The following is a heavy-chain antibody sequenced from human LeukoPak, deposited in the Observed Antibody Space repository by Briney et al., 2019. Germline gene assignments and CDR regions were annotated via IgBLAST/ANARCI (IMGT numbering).Heavy chain of an antibody. D-gene: IGHD3-3*01. V-gene: IGHV4-59*01. CDR1: GGSISSYY. Sequence: SETLSLTCTVSGGSISSYYWSWIRQPPGKGLEWIWYIHYSGSTNYNPSPKSRVTISVDTSKNQFSLKLSSVTAADTAMYYCAREFSWSGFFDYWGQGTLVTVSS. J-gene: IGHJ4*02. CDR2: IHYSGST. CDR3: AREFSWSGFFDY.